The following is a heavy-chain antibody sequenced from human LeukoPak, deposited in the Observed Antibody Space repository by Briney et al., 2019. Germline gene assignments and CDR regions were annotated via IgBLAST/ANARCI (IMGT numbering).Heavy chain of an antibody. D-gene: IGHD4-17*01. J-gene: IGHJ6*02. Sequence: SETLSLTCAVYGGSFSGYYWSWIRQPPGKGLEWIGEINHSGSTNYNPSLKSRVTISVDTSKNQFSLKLSSVTAADTAVYYCARDRRYGDYDRRDYYYGMDVWGQGTTVTVSS. CDR1: GGSFSGYY. V-gene: IGHV4-34*01. CDR2: INHSGST. CDR3: ARDRRYGDYDRRDYYYGMDV.